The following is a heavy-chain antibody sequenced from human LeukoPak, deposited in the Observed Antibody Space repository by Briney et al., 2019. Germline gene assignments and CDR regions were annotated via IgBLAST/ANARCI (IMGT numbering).Heavy chain of an antibody. CDR3: ARVEPYDKGYYFDY. V-gene: IGHV4-39*07. CDR2: IYYSGST. Sequence: PSETLSLTCTVSGGSISSSSYYWGWLRQPPGKGLEWIGSIYYSGSTYYNPSLKSRVTISVDTSKNQFSLKLSSVTAADTAVYYCARVEPYDKGYYFDYWGQGTLVTVSS. J-gene: IGHJ4*02. D-gene: IGHD3-22*01. CDR1: GGSISSSSYY.